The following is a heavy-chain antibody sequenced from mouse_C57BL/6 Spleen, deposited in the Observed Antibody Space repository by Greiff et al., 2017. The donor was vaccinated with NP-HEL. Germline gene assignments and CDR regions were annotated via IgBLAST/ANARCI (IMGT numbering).Heavy chain of an antibody. CDR3: ARGGDEGFDY. V-gene: IGHV1-54*01. CDR2: INPGSGGT. CDR1: GYAFTNYL. J-gene: IGHJ2*01. D-gene: IGHD3-3*01. Sequence: QVQLQQSGAELVRPGTSVKVSCKASGYAFTNYLIEWVKQRPGQGLEWIGVINPGSGGTNYNEKFKGKATLTADKSSSTAYMQLSSLTSEDSAVYFCARGGDEGFDYWGQGTTLTVSS.